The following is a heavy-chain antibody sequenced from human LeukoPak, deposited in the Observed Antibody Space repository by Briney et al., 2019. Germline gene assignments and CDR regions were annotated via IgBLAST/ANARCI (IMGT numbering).Heavy chain of an antibody. CDR2: ISAYNGNT. V-gene: IGHV1-18*01. D-gene: IGHD5-12*01. J-gene: IGHJ5*02. CDR1: GYTFTSYG. CDR3: ARDFSGVDIVATITDVDP. Sequence: ASVKVSCKASGYTFTSYGISWVRQAPGQGLEWMGWISAYNGNTNYAQKLQGRVTMTTDTSTSTAYMELRSLRSDDTAVYYCARDFSGVDIVATITDVDPWGQGTLVTVSS.